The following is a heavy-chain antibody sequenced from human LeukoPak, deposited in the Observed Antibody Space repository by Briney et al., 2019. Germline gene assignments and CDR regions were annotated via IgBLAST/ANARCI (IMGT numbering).Heavy chain of an antibody. D-gene: IGHD1-26*01. J-gene: IGHJ4*02. Sequence: PSETLSLTCTVSGGSISSYYWSWIRQPPGKGLEWIGYIYYSGSTNYNPSLKSRVTISVDTSKNQFSLKLSSVTAADTAVYYCARHASQWELIPYFDYWGQGTLVTVSS. CDR3: ARHASQWELIPYFDY. CDR2: IYYSGST. V-gene: IGHV4-59*08. CDR1: GGSISSYY.